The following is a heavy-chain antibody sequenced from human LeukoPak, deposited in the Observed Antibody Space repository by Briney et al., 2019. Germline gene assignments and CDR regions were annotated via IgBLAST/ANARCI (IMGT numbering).Heavy chain of an antibody. CDR2: ISYDGSNK. D-gene: IGHD6-6*01. CDR1: GFTFSSYS. V-gene: IGHV3-30*18. CDR3: AKDLAVLSPYHYYGMDV. Sequence: PGGSLRLSCAASGFTFSSYSMNWVRQAPGKGLEWVTVISYDGSNKNYADSVKGRFTISRDNSKNTLYLQMNSLRAEDTAVYYCAKDLAVLSPYHYYGMDVWGQGTTVTVSS. J-gene: IGHJ6*02.